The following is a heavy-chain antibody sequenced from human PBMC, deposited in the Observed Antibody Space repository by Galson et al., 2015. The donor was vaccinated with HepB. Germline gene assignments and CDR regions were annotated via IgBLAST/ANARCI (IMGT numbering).Heavy chain of an antibody. J-gene: IGHJ6*02. Sequence: SLRLSCAASGFTFSNYGIHWVRQAPGKGLEWVAVISYDGSNKYYADSVKGRFTISRDNSKNMLYLQMNSLRPEDTAVFYCAKDRGKGSGNYSNLYYYYGMGVWGQGTTVTVSS. V-gene: IGHV3-30*18. CDR2: ISYDGSNK. D-gene: IGHD3-10*01. CDR1: GFTFSNYG. CDR3: AKDRGKGSGNYSNLYYYYGMGV.